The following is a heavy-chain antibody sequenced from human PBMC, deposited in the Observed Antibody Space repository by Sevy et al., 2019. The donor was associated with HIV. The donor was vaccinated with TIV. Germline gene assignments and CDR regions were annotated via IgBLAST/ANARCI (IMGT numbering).Heavy chain of an antibody. J-gene: IGHJ4*02. V-gene: IGHV3-48*02. CDR2: ISRSSSTI. Sequence: GGSLRLSCAASGFTFSSYSMNWVRQAPGKGLEWVSYISRSSSTIYYADSVKGRFTISRDNAKNSLYLQMNSLRDEDTAVYYCARDRYNWNPSGYFDYWGQGTLVTVSS. CDR1: GFTFSSYS. D-gene: IGHD1-20*01. CDR3: ARDRYNWNPSGYFDY.